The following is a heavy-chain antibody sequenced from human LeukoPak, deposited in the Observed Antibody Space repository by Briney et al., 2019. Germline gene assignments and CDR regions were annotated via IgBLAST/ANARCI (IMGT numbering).Heavy chain of an antibody. CDR2: IYYSGST. CDR3: ARLGFGEYYFDY. CDR1: GGSLSSSRYY. V-gene: IGHV4-39*01. D-gene: IGHD3-10*01. Sequence: KPSETLSPPCTFTGGSLSSSRYYLGWVRPPPGEGLGGIGSIYYSGSTYYNPSLESRVTISVDTSKNQFSLKLSSVTAADTAVYYCARLGFGEYYFDYWGQGTLVTVSS. J-gene: IGHJ4*02.